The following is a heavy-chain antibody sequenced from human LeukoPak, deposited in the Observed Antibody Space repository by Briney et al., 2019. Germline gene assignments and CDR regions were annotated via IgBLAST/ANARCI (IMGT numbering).Heavy chain of an antibody. Sequence: GGSLRLSCAVSGITLSNYGMSWVRQAPGKGLEWVAGLSGSGGGTNYADSVQGRFTISRDNPKNTLYLQMNSLRVEDTAVYYCARDQGIMFFDNWGQGTLVTVSS. D-gene: IGHD2-21*01. CDR2: LSGSGGGT. V-gene: IGHV3-23*01. CDR3: ARDQGIMFFDN. J-gene: IGHJ4*02. CDR1: GITLSNYG.